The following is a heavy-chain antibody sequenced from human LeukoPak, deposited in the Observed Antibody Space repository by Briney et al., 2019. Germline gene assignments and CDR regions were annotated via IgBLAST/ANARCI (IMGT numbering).Heavy chain of an antibody. Sequence: GRSLRLSCAASGFTFSSYAMHWVRQAPGKGLEWVALISYDGSNKYYADSVKGRFIISRDNSRNTLYLQMNSLRGEDTAVYYCARDPLSRAVAGSDAFDIWGQGTTVTVSS. V-gene: IGHV3-30*04. CDR2: ISYDGSNK. CDR3: ARDPLSRAVAGSDAFDI. J-gene: IGHJ3*02. CDR1: GFTFSSYA. D-gene: IGHD6-19*01.